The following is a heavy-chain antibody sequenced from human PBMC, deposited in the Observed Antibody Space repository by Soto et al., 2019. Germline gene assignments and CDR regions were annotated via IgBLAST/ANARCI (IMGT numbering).Heavy chain of an antibody. J-gene: IGHJ4*02. CDR2: IHYSGYI. CDR3: ARRPSGVGCKNYLDF. Sequence: QVQLQESGPGLLKPSETLSLTCTVSGAYISNYYWNWIRQPPGKGLEWIGYIHYSGYINNNPSLKSRISLAVDMSNNQISLNLRSVTAAATAVYYFARRPSGVGCKNYLDFWGQGTLVTVSS. D-gene: IGHD2-15*01. V-gene: IGHV4-59*01. CDR1: GAYISNYY.